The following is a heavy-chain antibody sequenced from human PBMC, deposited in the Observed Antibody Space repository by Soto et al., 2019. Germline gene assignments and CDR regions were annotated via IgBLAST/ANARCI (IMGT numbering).Heavy chain of an antibody. Sequence: GASVKVSCKGSGYTFSEFGISWGRQAPGQGLEWMGWISGDNGNTNYAQKFQGRVTMTTDTSTSTAYMELRSLRSDDTAVYYCARDRITMVRGVLHFFWFDPWGQGTLVTVSS. CDR1: GYTFSEFG. CDR2: ISGDNGNT. CDR3: ARDRITMVRGVLHFFWFDP. V-gene: IGHV1-18*01. J-gene: IGHJ5*02. D-gene: IGHD3-10*01.